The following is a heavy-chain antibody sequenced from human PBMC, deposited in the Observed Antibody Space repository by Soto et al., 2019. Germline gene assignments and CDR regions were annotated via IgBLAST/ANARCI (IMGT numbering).Heavy chain of an antibody. D-gene: IGHD5-12*01. CDR2: INPSGGST. J-gene: IGHJ2*01. CDR3: AGLVSTIGRYFDL. Sequence: QVQLVQSGAEVKKPGASVKVSCKASGYTFTSYYMHWVRQAPGQGLEWMGIINPSGGSTSYAQKFQGRVTMTRDTSTSPVYMELSSLRSEDTAVYYCAGLVSTIGRYFDLWGRGTLVTVSS. V-gene: IGHV1-46*01. CDR1: GYTFTSYY.